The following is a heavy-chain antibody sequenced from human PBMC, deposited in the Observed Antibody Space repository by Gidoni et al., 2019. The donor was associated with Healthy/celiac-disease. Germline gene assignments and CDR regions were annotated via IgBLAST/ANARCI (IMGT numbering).Heavy chain of an antibody. CDR2: ISYDGSNK. CDR1: GFTFSSYT. V-gene: IGHV3-30-3*01. J-gene: IGHJ3*02. Sequence: QVQLVESGGCSVQPGRSLRLSFAAAGFTFSSYTMHWVRQAPGKGLEWVAVISYDGSNKYYADSVKGRFTISRDNSKNTLYLQMNSLRAEDTAVYYCARDSRTLGAFDIWGQGTMVTVSS. CDR3: ARDSRTLGAFDI.